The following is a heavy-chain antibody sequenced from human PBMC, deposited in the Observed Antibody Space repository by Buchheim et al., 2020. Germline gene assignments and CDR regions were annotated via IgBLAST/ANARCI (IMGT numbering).Heavy chain of an antibody. CDR2: IRDDGTIT. D-gene: IGHD1-1*01. J-gene: IGHJ5*02. CDR3: ARGSVGSSRRFDP. CDR1: GFSFSTYG. Sequence: EVQLLESGGGLVQPGGSLRLSCAASGFSFSTYGMTWVRQAPGKGLEWISSIRDDGTITEYADYVKGRFPISRDNSKNMLFLKMNSLTGDDTAVYFCARGSVGSSRRFDPWGQGTL. V-gene: IGHV3-23*01.